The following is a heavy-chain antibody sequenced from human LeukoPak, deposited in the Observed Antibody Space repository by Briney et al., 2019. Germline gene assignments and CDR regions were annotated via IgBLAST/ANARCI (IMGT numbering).Heavy chain of an antibody. V-gene: IGHV3-11*01. CDR2: ISSRGTTV. CDR3: AKDPTYSGYGGLDV. D-gene: IGHD5-12*01. Sequence: PGESLRLSCGASGFTFSDYYMSWIRQAPGKGLEWVSYISSRGTTVYYADSVRGRFTVSRDNAKNSLYLQMNSLRAEDTAVYYCAKDPTYSGYGGLDVWGKGTTVTVSS. J-gene: IGHJ6*04. CDR1: GFTFSDYY.